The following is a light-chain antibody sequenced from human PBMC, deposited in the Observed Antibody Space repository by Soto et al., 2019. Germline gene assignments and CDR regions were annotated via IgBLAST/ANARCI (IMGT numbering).Light chain of an antibody. CDR1: QSVSSF. Sequence: EIVLTQSPATLSLSPGERATLSCRASQSVSSFLAWYQQKPGQAPRLLIYDASNRATGIPARFSGSGSGTDFTLTISSLEPEDSAVYYCQQSDNWPPLTFGGGTKVEIK. V-gene: IGKV3-11*01. CDR2: DAS. J-gene: IGKJ4*01. CDR3: QQSDNWPPLT.